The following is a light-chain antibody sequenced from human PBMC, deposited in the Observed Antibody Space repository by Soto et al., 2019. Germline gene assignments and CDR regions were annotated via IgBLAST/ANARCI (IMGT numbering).Light chain of an antibody. Sequence: QSALTQPPSASGSPGQSVTISCTGTSSDVGAYNYVSWYQQHPGKAPKLILFDVNRRPSGVPDRFSGSKSGNTASLTVSGLQAEDEGDYYCYSYAGTNHYVFGSGTKLTVL. V-gene: IGLV2-8*01. CDR3: YSYAGTNHYV. J-gene: IGLJ1*01. CDR2: DVN. CDR1: SSDVGAYNY.